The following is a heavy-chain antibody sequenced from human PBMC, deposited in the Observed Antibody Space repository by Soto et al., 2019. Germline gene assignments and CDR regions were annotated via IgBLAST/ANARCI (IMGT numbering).Heavy chain of an antibody. CDR3: ARDRVYCSGGSCHTGGFDY. CDR1: GGSVSSGSYY. D-gene: IGHD2-15*01. CDR2: IYYSGST. J-gene: IGHJ4*02. V-gene: IGHV4-61*01. Sequence: QVQLQESGPGLVKPSETLSLTCTVSGGSVSSGSYYWSWIRQPPGKGLEWIGYIYYSGSTNYNPTLKSRVPISVDTSKNQFSLKLSSVTAADTAVDYCARDRVYCSGGSCHTGGFDYWGQGTLVTVSS.